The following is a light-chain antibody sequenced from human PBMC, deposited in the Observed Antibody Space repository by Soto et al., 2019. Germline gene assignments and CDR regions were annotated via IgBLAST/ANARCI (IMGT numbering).Light chain of an antibody. CDR2: GAS. J-gene: IGKJ4*01. CDR1: QSVSSSY. V-gene: IGKV3-20*01. CDR3: QQYCSSPLT. Sequence: EIVLTQSPGTLSLSPGERATLSCRASQSVSSSYLAWYQQKPGQAPRLLIYGASSRATGIPDRFSGSGSGTDFTRTISRLEPEDFAVYYCQQYCSSPLTFGGGTKVEI.